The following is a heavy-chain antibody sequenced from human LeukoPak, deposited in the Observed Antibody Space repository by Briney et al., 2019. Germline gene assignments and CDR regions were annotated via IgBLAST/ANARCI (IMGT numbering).Heavy chain of an antibody. CDR2: ISYDGSNK. CDR1: RFTFSSYW. V-gene: IGHV3-30*18. CDR3: AKERTTVTPNWFDP. Sequence: GGSLRLSCAASRFTFSSYWMHWVRQAPGKGLEWVALISYDGSNKYYADSVKGRFTISRDNSKNTLYLQMNSLRAEDTAVYYCAKERTTVTPNWFDPWGQGTLVTVSS. J-gene: IGHJ5*02. D-gene: IGHD4-17*01.